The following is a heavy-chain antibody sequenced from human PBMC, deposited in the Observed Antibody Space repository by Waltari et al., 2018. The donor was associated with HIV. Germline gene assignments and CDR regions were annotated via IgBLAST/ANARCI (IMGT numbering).Heavy chain of an antibody. J-gene: IGHJ4*02. CDR2: INRDSSKK. CDR3: ATHDNGAFGF. CDR1: GFAFGRDS. D-gene: IGHD4-17*01. Sequence: EVQLVESGGDLVQPGGSLRLFGIGFGFAFGRDSKSWVRQTPGRGLEWVANINRDSSKKHYVDSVKGRFTISRDNAKSSLYLQMNSLRVEDTALYYCATHDNGAFGFRGQGTLVTVSS. V-gene: IGHV3-7*01.